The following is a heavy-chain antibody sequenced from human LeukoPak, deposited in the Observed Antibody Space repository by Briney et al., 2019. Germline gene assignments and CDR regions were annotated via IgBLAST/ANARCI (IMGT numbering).Heavy chain of an antibody. D-gene: IGHD3-22*01. CDR3: ARGCRGGSLSGKRPDYYDSSGYYFYFDY. CDR2: INPNSGGT. Sequence: GASVKVSCKASGYTFTGYYMHWVRQAPGQGLEWMGWINPNSGGTNYAQKFQGRVTMTRDTSISTAYMELSRLRSDDTAVYYCARGCRGGSLSGKRPDYYDSSGYYFYFDYWGQGTLVTVSS. CDR1: GYTFTGYY. V-gene: IGHV1-2*02. J-gene: IGHJ4*02.